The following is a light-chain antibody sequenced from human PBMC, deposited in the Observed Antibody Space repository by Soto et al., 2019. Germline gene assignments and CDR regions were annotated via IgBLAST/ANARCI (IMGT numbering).Light chain of an antibody. J-gene: IGKJ5*01. CDR2: GAS. CDR3: QQYNNWPPIT. V-gene: IGKV3-15*01. CDR1: QSVSSN. Sequence: EIVMTQSPATLSVSPGERATLSCRASQSVSSNLAWYQQKPGQAPSLLIYGASTRATGIPARFSGSGSGTEFTLTISSLQSEDCAVYYCQQYNNWPPITCGQGTRLEIK.